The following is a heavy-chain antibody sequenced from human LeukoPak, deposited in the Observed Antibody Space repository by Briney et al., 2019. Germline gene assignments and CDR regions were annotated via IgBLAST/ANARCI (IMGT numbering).Heavy chain of an antibody. V-gene: IGHV3-33*01. CDR3: ARRVGYNYDLDY. CDR1: GFSVSSYG. Sequence: GGSLRLYCSASGFSVSSYGMYWVRQAPGKGLEWVAIIWYDGSNEYYADSVKGRLTISRDNSKNTLYLQMNSRRAEDTAVYYCARRVGYNYDLDYWGQGTLVTVSS. D-gene: IGHD3-22*01. CDR2: IWYDGSNE. J-gene: IGHJ4*02.